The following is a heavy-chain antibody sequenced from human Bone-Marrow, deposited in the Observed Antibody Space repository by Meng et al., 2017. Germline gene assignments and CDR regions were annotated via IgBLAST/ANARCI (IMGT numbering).Heavy chain of an antibody. CDR1: GFTFSSYS. J-gene: IGHJ3*02. V-gene: IGHV3-21*01. Sequence: GESLKISCAASGFTFSSYSMNWVRQAPGKGLEWVSSISSSSSYIYYADSVKGRFTISRDNAKNSLYLQMNSLRAEDTAVYYCARDGGEGITMVRGTVYAFDIWGQGTMVTVS. CDR2: ISSSSSYI. D-gene: IGHD3-10*01. CDR3: ARDGGEGITMVRGTVYAFDI.